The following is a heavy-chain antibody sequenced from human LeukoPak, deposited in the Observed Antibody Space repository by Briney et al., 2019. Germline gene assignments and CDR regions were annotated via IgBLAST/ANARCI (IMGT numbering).Heavy chain of an antibody. CDR2: INSDGSST. CDR3: ARGLPYYYYMDV. V-gene: IGHV3-74*01. J-gene: IGHJ6*03. CDR1: GFTFSSYW. D-gene: IGHD4-11*01. Sequence: GGSLRHSCAASGFTFSSYWMHWVRQDPGKGPVWVSRINSDGSSTSYADSVKGRFTISRDNAKNTLYLQMNSLGAEDTAVYYCARGLPYYYYMDVWGKGTTVTVSS.